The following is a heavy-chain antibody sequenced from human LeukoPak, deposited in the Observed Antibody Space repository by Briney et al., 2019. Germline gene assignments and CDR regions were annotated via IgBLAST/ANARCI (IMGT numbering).Heavy chain of an antibody. Sequence: SETLSLTCTVSGGSISSGDYYWSWIRQPPGKGLEWIGYIYYSGSTYYNPSLKSRVTISVDTSKNQFSLKLSSVTAADTAVYYCARVTYYDSSHFDYWGQGTLVTVSS. D-gene: IGHD3-22*01. J-gene: IGHJ4*02. V-gene: IGHV4-30-4*01. CDR3: ARVTYYDSSHFDY. CDR2: IYYSGST. CDR1: GGSISSGDYY.